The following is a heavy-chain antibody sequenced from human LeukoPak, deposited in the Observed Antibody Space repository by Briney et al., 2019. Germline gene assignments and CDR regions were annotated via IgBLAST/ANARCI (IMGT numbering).Heavy chain of an antibody. Sequence: PGGSLRLSCAASGFTFSNAWMSWVRQAPGKGLEWVGRIKSKTDGETTDYAAPVKGRFTISRDDSKHKLYLQMNSLKTEDTAVYYGVTTRGLRFDYWGQGTLVTVSS. CDR1: GFTFSNAW. J-gene: IGHJ4*02. CDR2: IKSKTDGETT. CDR3: VTTRGLRFDY. D-gene: IGHD3-3*01. V-gene: IGHV3-15*01.